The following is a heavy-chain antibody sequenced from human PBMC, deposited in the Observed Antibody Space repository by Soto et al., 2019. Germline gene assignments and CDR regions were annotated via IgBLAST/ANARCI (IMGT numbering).Heavy chain of an antibody. V-gene: IGHV5-10-1*01. Sequence: EALKGSWDGSGYRVRRNWMSWVCQMAGKGLEWMGRIDPRDSSTDYSQSFQGHVTISADKSISTAYLQWSSLKASDSAIYFCARATSEVDYWGQGAPLTVSS. J-gene: IGHJ4*02. CDR1: GYRVRRNW. CDR2: IDPRDSST. D-gene: IGHD4-17*01. CDR3: ARATSEVDY.